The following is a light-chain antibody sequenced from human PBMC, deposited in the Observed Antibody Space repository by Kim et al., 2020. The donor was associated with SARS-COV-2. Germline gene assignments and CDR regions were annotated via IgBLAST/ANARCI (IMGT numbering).Light chain of an antibody. V-gene: IGLV3-25*03. CDR1: ALPYQF. J-gene: IGLJ2*01. CDR3: QSADRSGTYMV. Sequence: PGQTARITCSGDALPYQFAYWYQQKPGQAPVLVMYKNSERSSGIPERFSGSSSGTTVTLTISGVQAEDEADYYCQSADRSGTYMVFGGGTQLTGL. CDR2: KNS.